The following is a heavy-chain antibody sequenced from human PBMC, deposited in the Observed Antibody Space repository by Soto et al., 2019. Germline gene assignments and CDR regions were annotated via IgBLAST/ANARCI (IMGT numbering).Heavy chain of an antibody. D-gene: IGHD6-19*01. CDR1: GFTXXXXX. CDR3: VGDSGWYVLDS. V-gene: IGHV3-7*01. J-gene: IGHJ4*02. CDR2: IKQDGSEK. Sequence: GGSLRLSCAASGFTXXXXXXXXXXXXXGKGLEWVANIKQDGSEKYHVDSVKGRFTIARDNAKNSLYLQMSSLRAEDTAVYYCVGDSGWYVLDSWGQGTLVT.